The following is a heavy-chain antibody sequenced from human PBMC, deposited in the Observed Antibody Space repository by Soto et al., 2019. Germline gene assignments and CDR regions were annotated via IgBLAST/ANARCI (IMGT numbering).Heavy chain of an antibody. V-gene: IGHV4-59*08. J-gene: IGHJ5*02. CDR2: IYYSGST. Sequence: SETLSLTCTVSGGSISSYYWSWIRQPPGKGLEWIGYIYYSGSTNYNPSLKSRVTISVDTSKNQFSLKLSSVTAADTAVYYCARYGGIIAGGEFDPWGQGTLVTVSS. CDR3: ARYGGIIAGGEFDP. CDR1: GGSISSYY. D-gene: IGHD6-13*01.